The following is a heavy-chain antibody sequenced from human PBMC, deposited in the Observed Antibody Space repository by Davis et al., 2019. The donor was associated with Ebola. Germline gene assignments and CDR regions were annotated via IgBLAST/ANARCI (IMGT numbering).Heavy chain of an antibody. D-gene: IGHD3-10*01. CDR2: IYYSGST. Sequence: PSETLSLTCTVSGGSISSYYWSWIRQPPGKGLEWIGYIYYSGSTNYNPSLKSRVTISVDTSKNQFSLKLSSVTAADTAVYYCARGGYGSGFYYYYYMDVWGKGTTVTVSS. CDR3: ARGGYGSGFYYYYYMDV. V-gene: IGHV4-59*01. J-gene: IGHJ6*03. CDR1: GGSISSYY.